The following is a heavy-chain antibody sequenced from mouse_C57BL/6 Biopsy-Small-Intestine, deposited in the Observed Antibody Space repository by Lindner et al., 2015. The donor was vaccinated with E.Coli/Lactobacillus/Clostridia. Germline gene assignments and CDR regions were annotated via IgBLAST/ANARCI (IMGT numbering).Heavy chain of an antibody. V-gene: IGHV1-4*01. Sequence: VQLQESGAELARPGASVKMSCKASGYIFTDYTMHWVRQRPGQGLEWIGYINPSRNFTKYNQKLKDKATLTADKSSSTVYMVLSSLTSEDSAVYYCARRGLITTVVTPDYWGQGTTLTVSS. CDR3: ARRGLITTVVTPDY. CDR1: GYIFTDYT. D-gene: IGHD1-2*01. CDR2: INPSRNFT. J-gene: IGHJ2*01.